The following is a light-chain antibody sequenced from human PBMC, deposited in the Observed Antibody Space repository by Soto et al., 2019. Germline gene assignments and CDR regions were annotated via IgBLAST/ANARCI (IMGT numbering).Light chain of an antibody. V-gene: IGKV4-1*01. Sequence: DIVMTQSPDSLAVSLGERATINCKSSQSGLYRSNNKNYLAWYRQKPGQPPKLLIYWASTRESGVPDRFSGSGSGTDFTLTISSLQAEDVAVYYCQQYYSTPPTFGQGTKVEIK. CDR3: QQYYSTPPT. J-gene: IGKJ1*01. CDR1: QSGLYRSNNKNY. CDR2: WAS.